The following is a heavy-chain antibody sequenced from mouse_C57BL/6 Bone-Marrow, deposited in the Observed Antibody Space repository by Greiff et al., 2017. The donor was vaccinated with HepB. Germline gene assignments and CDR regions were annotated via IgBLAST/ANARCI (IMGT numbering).Heavy chain of an antibody. Sequence: EVKVVESGGDLVKPGGSLKLSCAASGFTFSSYGMSWVRQTPDKRLEWVATISSGGSYTYYPDSVKGRFTISRDNAKNTLYLQMSSLKSEDTAMYYCARASGVWGTGTTVTVSS. CDR2: ISSGGSYT. D-gene: IGHD6-1*01. CDR1: GFTFSSYG. CDR3: ARASGV. V-gene: IGHV5-6*01. J-gene: IGHJ1*03.